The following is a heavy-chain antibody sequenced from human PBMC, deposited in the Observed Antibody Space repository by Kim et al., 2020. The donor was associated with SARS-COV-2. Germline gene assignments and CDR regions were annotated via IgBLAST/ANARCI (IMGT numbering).Heavy chain of an antibody. CDR3: ARVEYYYYYGMDV. Sequence: ASVKVSCKASGYTFTGYYLHWVRQAPGQGLEWMGRINPNSGGTNYVQKFQGRVTMTRDTSISTAYMELSRLRSDDTAVYYCARVEYYYYYGMDVWGQGTTVTVSS. V-gene: IGHV1-2*06. J-gene: IGHJ6*02. CDR2: INPNSGGT. CDR1: GYTFTGYY.